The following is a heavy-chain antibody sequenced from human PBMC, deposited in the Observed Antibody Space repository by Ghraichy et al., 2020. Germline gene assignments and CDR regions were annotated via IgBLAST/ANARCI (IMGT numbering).Heavy chain of an antibody. V-gene: IGHV4-39*01. D-gene: IGHD1-26*01. CDR3: ARHGVGATEGHGDFDY. CDR2: IYYSGST. Sequence: SETLSLTCTVSGGSISSSSYYWGWIRQPPGKGLEWIGSIYYSGSTYYNPSLKSRVTISVDTSKNQFSLKLSSVTAADTAVYYCARHGVGATEGHGDFDYWGQGTLVTVSS. CDR1: GGSISSSSYY. J-gene: IGHJ4*02.